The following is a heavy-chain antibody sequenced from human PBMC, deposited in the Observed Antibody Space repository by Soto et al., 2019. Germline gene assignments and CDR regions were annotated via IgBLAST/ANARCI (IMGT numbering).Heavy chain of an antibody. J-gene: IGHJ2*01. V-gene: IGHV3-30*18. Sequence: QVQLVESGGGVVQPGRSLRLSCAASGFTFSSYAMHWVRQAPGKGLEWVAVISYDGSNKYYADSVKGRFTISRDNSKNTLYLQMNSLRAEDTAVYYCAKTWDSSGYQACYFDLWGRGTLVTVSS. CDR1: GFTFSSYA. CDR2: ISYDGSNK. CDR3: AKTWDSSGYQACYFDL. D-gene: IGHD3-22*01.